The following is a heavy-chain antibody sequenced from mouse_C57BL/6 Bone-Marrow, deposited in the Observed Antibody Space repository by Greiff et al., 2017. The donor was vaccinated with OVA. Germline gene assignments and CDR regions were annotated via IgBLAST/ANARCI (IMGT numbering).Heavy chain of an antibody. CDR2: IYPGNSDT. J-gene: IGHJ4*01. Sequence: EVQLQESGTVLARPGASVKMSCKTSGYTFTSYWMHWVKQRPGQGLEWIGAIYPGNSDTSYNQKFKGKAKLTAVTSASTAYMELSSLTNEDSAVYYCTSAYYSNYLYYAMDYWGQGTSVTVSS. CDR3: TSAYYSNYLYYAMDY. D-gene: IGHD2-5*01. V-gene: IGHV1-5*01. CDR1: GYTFTSYW.